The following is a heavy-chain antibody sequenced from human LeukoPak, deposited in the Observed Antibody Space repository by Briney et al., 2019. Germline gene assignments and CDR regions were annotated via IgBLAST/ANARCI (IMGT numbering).Heavy chain of an antibody. CDR1: GYTFTSYA. J-gene: IGHJ6*02. Sequence: ASVKVSCKASGYTFTSYAMNWVRQAPGQGLEWMGWINTNTGNPTYALGFTGRFVFSLDTSVSTAYLQISSLKAEDTAVYYCASPVVVPAAIGGYYYYYGMDVWGQGTTVTVSS. D-gene: IGHD2-2*02. CDR2: INTNTGNP. CDR3: ASPVVVPAAIGGYYYYYGMDV. V-gene: IGHV7-4-1*02.